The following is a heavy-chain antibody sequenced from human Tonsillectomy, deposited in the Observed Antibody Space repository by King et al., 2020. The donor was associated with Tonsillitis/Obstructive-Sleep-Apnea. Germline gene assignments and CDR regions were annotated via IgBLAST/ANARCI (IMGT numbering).Heavy chain of an antibody. V-gene: IGHV4-59*01. CDR1: GGSISSYY. CDR3: ARGYYDFWSGKTKYYFDY. D-gene: IGHD3-3*01. CDR2: IYYSGST. J-gene: IGHJ4*02. Sequence: QLQESGPGLVKPSETLSLTCTVSGGSISSYYWSWIRQPPGKGLEWIGYIYYSGSTNYNPSLKSRVTISVDTSKNQFSLKLSSVTAADTAVYYCARGYYDFWSGKTKYYFDYWGQGTLVTVSS.